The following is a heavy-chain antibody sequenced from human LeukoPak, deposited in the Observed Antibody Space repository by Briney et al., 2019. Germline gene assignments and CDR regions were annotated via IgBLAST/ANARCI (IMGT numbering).Heavy chain of an antibody. J-gene: IGHJ4*02. CDR1: GYSFTGYY. Sequence: ASVKVSCRASGYSFTGYYMHWVRQAPGQGLEWMGWISPNSGVTNYAQKFQGRVTMTRDTSTRTAYLEVRSLRFDDTAVYYCAAMTSVTTGDYWGQGTLVTVSS. CDR2: ISPNSGVT. CDR3: AAMTSVTTGDY. V-gene: IGHV1-2*02. D-gene: IGHD4-11*01.